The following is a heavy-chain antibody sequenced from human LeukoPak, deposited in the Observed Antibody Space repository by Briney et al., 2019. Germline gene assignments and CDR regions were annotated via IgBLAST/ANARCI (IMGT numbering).Heavy chain of an antibody. Sequence: EASVKVSCKASGYTFTSYYMHWVRQAPGQGLEWMGIINPSGGSTTYAQKFQGRVTMTRDTSTSTVYMELSSLRSEDTAVYYCARAYYHDSSDYYFPLDYWGQGTLVTVSS. CDR1: GYTFTSYY. CDR3: ARAYYHDSSDYYFPLDY. J-gene: IGHJ4*02. V-gene: IGHV1-46*01. D-gene: IGHD3-22*01. CDR2: INPSGGST.